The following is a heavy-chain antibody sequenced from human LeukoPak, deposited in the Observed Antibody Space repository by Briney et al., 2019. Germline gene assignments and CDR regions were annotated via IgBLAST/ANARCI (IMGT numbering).Heavy chain of an antibody. CDR2: ITNNGGRT. CDR1: GFTFSSYG. V-gene: IGHV3-64*02. J-gene: IGHJ4*02. Sequence: GGSLRLSCAASGFTFSSYGMHWVRQAPGKGLEYVSAITNNGGRTYYADSVKGRFTISRDNSKNTLYLQMGSLRVEDVAVYYCARASSTGPPDYWGQGTLVTVSS. D-gene: IGHD1-14*01. CDR3: ARASSTGPPDY.